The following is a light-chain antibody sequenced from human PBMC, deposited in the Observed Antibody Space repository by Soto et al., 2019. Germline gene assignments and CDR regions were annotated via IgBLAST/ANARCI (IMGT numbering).Light chain of an antibody. J-gene: IGKJ1*01. V-gene: IGKV1-5*03. CDR2: KAS. CDR1: QTISSW. CDR3: QHYNSYSEA. Sequence: DIQMTQSPSTLSGSVGDRVTITCRASQTISSWLAWYQQKPGKAPKLLIYKASTLKSGVPSRFSGSGSGTEFTLTISSLQPDDFVTYYCQHYNSYSEAVGQGTKVDIK.